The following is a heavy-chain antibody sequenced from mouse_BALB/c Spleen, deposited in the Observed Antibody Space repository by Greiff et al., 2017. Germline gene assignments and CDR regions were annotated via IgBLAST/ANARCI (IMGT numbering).Heavy chain of an antibody. V-gene: IGHV3-8*02. D-gene: IGHD2-1*01. CDR1: GDSITSGY. CDR2: ISYSGST. J-gene: IGHJ3*01. Sequence: EVQLQESGPSLVKPSQTLSLTCSVTGDSITSGYWNWIRKFPGNKLEYMGYISYSGSTYYNPSLKSRISITRDTSKNQYYLQLNSVTTEDTATYYCAREGRNGNGWFAYWGQGTLVTVSA. CDR3: AREGRNGNGWFAY.